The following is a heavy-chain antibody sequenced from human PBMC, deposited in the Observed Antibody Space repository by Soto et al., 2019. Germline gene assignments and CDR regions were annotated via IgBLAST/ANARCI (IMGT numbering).Heavy chain of an antibody. V-gene: IGHV4-31*03. CDR2: IFYGGGT. D-gene: IGHD2-21*01. J-gene: IGHJ4*02. CDR3: ASNLDISPPVPYYFDT. CDR1: GGSITSGGYY. Sequence: PSETLSLTCTVSGGSITSGGYYWSWLRQRPGKGLEWIGYIFYGGGTYYNPSLESRITISVDASSNRFSLDLTSVSSADTAIYYCASNLDISPPVPYYFDTWGRGVLVTVSS.